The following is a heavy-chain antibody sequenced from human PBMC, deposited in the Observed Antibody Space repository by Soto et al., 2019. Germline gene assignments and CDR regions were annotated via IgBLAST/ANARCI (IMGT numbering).Heavy chain of an antibody. CDR3: ARGSTGYSSSWYRY. CDR2: IYNSGST. J-gene: IGHJ4*02. Sequence: SETLSLTCTVSGGSIRSGGGCWSRKPQHPGKGLEWIGYIYNSGSTDYNPSLKSRVTISVDTSKNQFSLKLSSVTAADTAVYYCARGSTGYSSSWYRYWGQGTLVTVSS. D-gene: IGHD6-13*01. CDR1: GGSIRSGGGC. V-gene: IGHV4-61*08.